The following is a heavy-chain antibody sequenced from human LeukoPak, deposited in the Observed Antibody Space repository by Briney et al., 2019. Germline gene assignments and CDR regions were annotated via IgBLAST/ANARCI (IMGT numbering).Heavy chain of an antibody. J-gene: IGHJ4*02. V-gene: IGHV1-69*13. Sequence: GASVKVSCKASGGTFRSYAISWVRQAPGQGLEWMGGIIPIFGTANYAQKFQGRVTITADESTSTAYMELSSLRAEDTAVYYCATDRGWRTSGYYLYYFEYWGQGTLVTYSS. CDR2: IIPIFGTA. CDR1: GGTFRSYA. D-gene: IGHD3-3*01. CDR3: ATDRGWRTSGYYLYYFEY.